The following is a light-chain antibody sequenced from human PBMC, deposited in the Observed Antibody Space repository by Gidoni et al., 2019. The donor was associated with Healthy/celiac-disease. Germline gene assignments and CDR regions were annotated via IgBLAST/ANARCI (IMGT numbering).Light chain of an antibody. CDR2: WAS. V-gene: IGKV4-1*01. CDR3: QQCYSNPLT. J-gene: IGKJ4*01. CDR1: RSVLSSSNNKNY. Sequence: DFVLTQSPDSLAVSLGERATSNCKSSRSVLSSSNNKNYLAWYQQRPGQPPRLLIYWASTRESGVPDRFSGSGSGTDFTLTISRLQAEDVAIYYCQQCYSNPLTFGGGTKVEI.